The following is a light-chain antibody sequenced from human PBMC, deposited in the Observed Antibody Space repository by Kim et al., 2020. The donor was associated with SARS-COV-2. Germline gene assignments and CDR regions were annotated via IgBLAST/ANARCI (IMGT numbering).Light chain of an antibody. Sequence: SDSVGDRVPIPCRASQCINTYLGWFQKKPGKAPNSLMYGVSPVQGGVPSSFSGSVSGTYFTLPISSLQPEDFAIYYCQQYESYPLTFGGGPKLEI. CDR3: QQYESYPLT. J-gene: IGKJ4*01. V-gene: IGKV1-16*01. CDR1: QCINTY. CDR2: GVS.